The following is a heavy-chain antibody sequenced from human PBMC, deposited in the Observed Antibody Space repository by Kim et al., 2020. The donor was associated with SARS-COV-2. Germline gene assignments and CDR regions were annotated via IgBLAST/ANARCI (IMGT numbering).Heavy chain of an antibody. J-gene: IGHJ3*02. V-gene: IGHV4-30-4*01. D-gene: IGHD3-10*01. CDR3: ARVRFGVGAFDI. Sequence: SETLSLTCTVSGGSISSGDDYWSWIRQSPGKGLEWIGYIYYSGSTYYNPSLKSRVLISVETSKNHFTLNLRSVTAADTAVYYCARVRFGVGAFDIWGQGTMVTVSS. CDR1: GGSISSGDDY. CDR2: IYYSGST.